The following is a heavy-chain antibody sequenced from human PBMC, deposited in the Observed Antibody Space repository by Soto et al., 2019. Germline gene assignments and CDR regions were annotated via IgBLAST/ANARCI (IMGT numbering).Heavy chain of an antibody. CDR2: MNPNSGNT. Sequence: QVQLVQSGAEVKKPGASVKVSCKASGYTFTSYDINWVRQATGQGLEWMGWMNPNSGNTDYAQNFQGRVTMTRNTSISTAYMELGSLRSEDTAVYYCARSPDGYYYYGMEGWGQGTTVTVSS. V-gene: IGHV1-8*01. CDR1: GYTFTSYD. J-gene: IGHJ6*02. CDR3: ARSPDGYYYYGMEG.